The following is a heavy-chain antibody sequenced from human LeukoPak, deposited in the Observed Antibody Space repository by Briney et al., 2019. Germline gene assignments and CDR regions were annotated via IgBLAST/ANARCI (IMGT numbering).Heavy chain of an antibody. D-gene: IGHD2-2*01. CDR2: ISGSGDST. CDR1: AFALNNYA. CDR3: ARTVVPTADDAFDI. V-gene: IGHV3-23*01. J-gene: IGHJ3*02. Sequence: GGSLRLSCAASAFALNNYAMSWVRLAPGKGLEWVSVISGSGDSTFYADSVKGRFTISRDNSKNTLYLQMNSLRAEDTAVYYCARTVVPTADDAFDIWGQGTMVTVSS.